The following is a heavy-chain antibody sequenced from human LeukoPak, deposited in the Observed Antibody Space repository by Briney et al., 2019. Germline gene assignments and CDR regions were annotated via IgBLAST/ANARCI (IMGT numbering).Heavy chain of an antibody. V-gene: IGHV4-59*01. CDR1: GGSISSYY. CDR3: ARVGISEAFDI. J-gene: IGHJ3*02. CDR2: IYYSGST. Sequence: SETLSLTCTVSGGSISSYYWSWIRQPPGKGLEWIGYIYYSGSTNYNPSLKSRVIISVDTSKNQFSLKLSSVTAADTAVYYCARVGISEAFDIWGQGTMVTVSS. D-gene: IGHD2-21*01.